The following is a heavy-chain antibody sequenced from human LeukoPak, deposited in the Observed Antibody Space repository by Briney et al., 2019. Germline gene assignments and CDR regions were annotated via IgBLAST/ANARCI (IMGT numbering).Heavy chain of an antibody. Sequence: SETLSLTCTVSGGSISSGGYYWNWIRQHPGKGLEWIGYIYYGGSTYYNPSLKSRVTTSVDTSKSQFSLKLSSVTAADTAVYYCARDSGYSHRAFDIWGQGTMVTVSS. CDR2: IYYGGST. V-gene: IGHV4-31*03. J-gene: IGHJ3*02. CDR3: ARDSGYSHRAFDI. CDR1: GGSISSGGYY. D-gene: IGHD5-24*01.